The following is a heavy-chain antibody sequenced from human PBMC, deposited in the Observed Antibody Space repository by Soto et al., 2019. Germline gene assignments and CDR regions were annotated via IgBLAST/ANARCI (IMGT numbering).Heavy chain of an antibody. J-gene: IGHJ4*02. Sequence: SETLSLTCTVSGGSISSSSYYWGWIRQPPGKGLEWIGSIYYSGSTYYNPSLKSRVTISVDTSKNQFSLKLSSVTAADTAVYYCARSHMITFGGVIGGYYFDYWGQGTLVTVS. D-gene: IGHD3-16*01. CDR2: IYYSGST. CDR1: GGSISSSSYY. CDR3: ARSHMITFGGVIGGYYFDY. V-gene: IGHV4-39*01.